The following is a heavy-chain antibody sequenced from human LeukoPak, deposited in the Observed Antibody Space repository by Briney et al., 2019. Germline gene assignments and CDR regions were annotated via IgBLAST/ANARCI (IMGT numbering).Heavy chain of an antibody. CDR3: VKWRAVAGYAH. J-gene: IGHJ4*02. V-gene: IGHV3-64D*06. CDR2: ISSSGGST. Sequence: GGSLRLSCSASGFTFSSYAMHWVRQAPGKGLEYVSAISSSGGSTYYADSVKGRFTISRDNSKNTLYLQMSSLRAEDTAVYYCVKWRAVAGYAHWGQGTLVTVSS. CDR1: GFTFSSYA. D-gene: IGHD6-19*01.